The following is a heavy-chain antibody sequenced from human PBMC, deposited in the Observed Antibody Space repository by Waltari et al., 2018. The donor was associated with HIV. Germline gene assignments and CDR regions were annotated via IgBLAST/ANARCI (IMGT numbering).Heavy chain of an antibody. V-gene: IGHV3-7*01. CDR3: ARDGSPSGWFDP. CDR2: LKYDGSDK. J-gene: IGHJ5*02. D-gene: IGHD2-2*03. CDR1: GFTLSSFW. Sequence: EVQLVESGGGLVQPGGSLRLCGGGSGFTLSSFWMRWVRQAPGKGREWVANLKYDGSDKYYVKSVKGRFTISRDDAKKSVYLQMNRLRADDTAVYYCARDGSPSGWFDPWGQGTLVIVSS.